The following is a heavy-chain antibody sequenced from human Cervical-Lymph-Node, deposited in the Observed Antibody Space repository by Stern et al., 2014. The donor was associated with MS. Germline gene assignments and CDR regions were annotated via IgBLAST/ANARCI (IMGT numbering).Heavy chain of an antibody. Sequence: QVQLVQSGAEVKKPGASVKVSCKVSGYSLTELSMHWVRQAPGKGLEWMGGLDPEDGETIYAEKFQGRVTMTGDTSTDTAYMELSSLRSGDTAVYYCAASVGVTMIAVTPFPRGGFDIWGQGTEVIVSS. CDR3: AASVGVTMIAVTPFPRGGFDI. V-gene: IGHV1-24*01. CDR1: GYSLTELS. J-gene: IGHJ3*02. CDR2: LDPEDGET. D-gene: IGHD3-22*01.